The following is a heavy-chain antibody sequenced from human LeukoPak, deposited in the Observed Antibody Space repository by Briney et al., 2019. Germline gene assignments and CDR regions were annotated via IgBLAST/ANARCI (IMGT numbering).Heavy chain of an antibody. J-gene: IGHJ4*02. Sequence: GSLRLSCAASGFTFSSYAMSWVRQAPGKGLEWVSAISDSGGSTYYADSVKGRFTISGDNSKNTLYLQMNSLRAEDTAVYYCANLYCSSTSCLYWGQGTLVTVSS. CDR2: ISDSGGST. V-gene: IGHV3-23*01. D-gene: IGHD2-2*01. CDR1: GFTFSSYA. CDR3: ANLYCSSTSCLY.